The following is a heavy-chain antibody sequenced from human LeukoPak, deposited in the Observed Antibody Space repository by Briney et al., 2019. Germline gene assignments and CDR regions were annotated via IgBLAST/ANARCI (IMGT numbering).Heavy chain of an antibody. J-gene: IGHJ6*02. D-gene: IGHD2-2*01. CDR3: ANAVCTTSSCSGFYGMDV. V-gene: IGHV3-23*01. CDR2: ISSGGGTT. CDR1: AFTFSTYA. Sequence: QPGGSLRLSCAASAFTFSTYAMNWVRQAPGKGLEWVSSISSGGGTTYYADSVKGRFTISRDNSKNTLYLQMNSLRPEDTAMYSCANAVCTTSSCSGFYGMDVWGQGTTVAVSS.